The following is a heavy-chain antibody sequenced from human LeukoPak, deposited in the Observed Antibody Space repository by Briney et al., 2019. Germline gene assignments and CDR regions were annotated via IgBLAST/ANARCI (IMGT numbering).Heavy chain of an antibody. CDR3: ARGYCSGGSCYSYYYYNYMDV. Sequence: TASETLSLTCAVSGGSISSGAYSWSWIRQPPRKGLEWIGYVYYSGGTYYNPSLKSRVTISVDTSKNQFSLKLSSVTAADTAVYYCARGYCSGGSCYSYYYYNYMDVWGKGTTVTVSS. V-gene: IGHV4-30-4*07. CDR2: VYYSGGT. J-gene: IGHJ6*03. D-gene: IGHD2-15*01. CDR1: GGSISSGAYS.